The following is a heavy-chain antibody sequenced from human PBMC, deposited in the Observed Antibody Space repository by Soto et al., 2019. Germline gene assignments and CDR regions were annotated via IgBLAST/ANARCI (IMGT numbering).Heavy chain of an antibody. CDR1: GFNVTNTY. Sequence: PGGSLRLSCAVSGFNVTNTYMSWVRQAPGKGLEWVSVIYRGFSTFYADSVKGRFTVSRDDSKNTVSLQMNSLRAEDTAVYYCARDSRDSSRDDSFDIWGQGTMVTVSS. V-gene: IGHV3-53*01. J-gene: IGHJ3*02. CDR3: ARDSRDSSRDDSFDI. D-gene: IGHD2-2*01. CDR2: IYRGFST.